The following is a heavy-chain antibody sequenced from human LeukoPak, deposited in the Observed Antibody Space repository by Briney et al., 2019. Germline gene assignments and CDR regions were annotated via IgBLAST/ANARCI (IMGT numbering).Heavy chain of an antibody. Sequence: SETLSLTCTVSGGSISSYYWSWIRQPPGKGLEWIGYIYYSGSTNYNPSLKSRVTISVDTSKNQFSLKLSSVTAADTAVYYCVRDLGVDTTMIFFDYWGQGSVVTVSS. CDR3: VRDLGVDTTMIFFDY. V-gene: IGHV4-59*01. J-gene: IGHJ4*02. D-gene: IGHD5-18*01. CDR1: GGSISSYY. CDR2: IYYSGST.